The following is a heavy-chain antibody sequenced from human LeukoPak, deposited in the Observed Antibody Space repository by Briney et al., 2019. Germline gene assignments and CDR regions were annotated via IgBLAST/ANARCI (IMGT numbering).Heavy chain of an antibody. CDR2: IYYSGST. CDR3: ASGTTVGLFDY. D-gene: IGHD4-23*01. CDR1: GGSISRSNYH. V-gene: IGHV4-61*05. J-gene: IGHJ4*02. Sequence: PSETLSLTCTVSGGSISRSNYHWGWIRQPPGKGLEWIGYIYYSGSTNYNPSLKSRVTISVDTSKNQFSLKLSSVTAADTAVYYCASGTTVGLFDYWGQGTLVTVSS.